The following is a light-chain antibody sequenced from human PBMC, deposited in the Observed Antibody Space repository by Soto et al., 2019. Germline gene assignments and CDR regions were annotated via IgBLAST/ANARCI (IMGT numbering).Light chain of an antibody. V-gene: IGKV3-20*01. J-gene: IGKJ1*01. Sequence: EIVLTQSPGTLSLSPVERVTLSGMASQSVNSSYLAWYQHKPGQAPRLLIYGASTRATGIPDRFSGSGSGTDFTLTIARLEPGDFAVYYCQQYGNSPQTFGQGTKVDIK. CDR1: QSVNSSY. CDR2: GAS. CDR3: QQYGNSPQT.